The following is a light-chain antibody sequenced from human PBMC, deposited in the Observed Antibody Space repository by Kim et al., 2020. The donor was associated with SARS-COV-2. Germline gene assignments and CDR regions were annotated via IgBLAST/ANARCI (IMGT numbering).Light chain of an antibody. CDR3: QQYGSSYT. V-gene: IGKV3-20*01. Sequence: EIVLTQSPGTLSLSPGERATLSWRASQSVSSSYLAWYQQKPGQAPRLLIYGASSRATGIPDRFSGSGSGTDFTLTISRLEPEDFAVYYCQQYGSSYTFGQGTKLEI. J-gene: IGKJ2*01. CDR2: GAS. CDR1: QSVSSSY.